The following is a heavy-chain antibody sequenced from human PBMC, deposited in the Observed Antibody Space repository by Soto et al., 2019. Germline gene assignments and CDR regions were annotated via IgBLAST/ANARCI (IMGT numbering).Heavy chain of an antibody. CDR2: ISYDGSNK. CDR1: GFTFSRYG. V-gene: IGHV3-30*18. J-gene: IGHJ6*02. Sequence: QVQLVESGGGVVQPGRSLRLSCAASGFTFSRYGMHWVRQAPGKGLEWVAVISYDGSNKYYADSVKGRFTISRDNSKNTLYLQMNSLRAEDTAVYYCAKDKSTVTSETYYYYGMDVWGQGTTVTASS. CDR3: AKDKSTVTSETYYYYGMDV. D-gene: IGHD4-17*01.